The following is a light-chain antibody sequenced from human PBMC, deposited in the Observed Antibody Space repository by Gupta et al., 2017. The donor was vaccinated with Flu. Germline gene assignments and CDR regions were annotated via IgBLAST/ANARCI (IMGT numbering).Light chain of an antibody. CDR2: EVS. Sequence: QSALTQPPSASGSPGQSVTISCTGTSSDIGTYNRVSWYQQPPGTAPKLMIYEVSNRPSGVPDRFSASKSGNTASLTISGLQGEDEADYYCTSYTSSSTYVFGTGTKVTVL. J-gene: IGLJ1*01. CDR1: SSDIGTYNR. CDR3: TSYTSSSTYV. V-gene: IGLV2-18*02.